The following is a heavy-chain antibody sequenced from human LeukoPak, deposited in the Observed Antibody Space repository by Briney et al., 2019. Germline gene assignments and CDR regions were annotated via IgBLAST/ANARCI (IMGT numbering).Heavy chain of an antibody. CDR1: GFTFTTYW. J-gene: IGHJ6*04. CDR3: ARARGMDV. Sequence: GGSLRLSCAASGFTFTTYWMSWVRQAPGKGLEWVANIKHDGSEKYYVDSVKGRFTISRDNVMNSLYLQMNSLRAEDTAVYYCARARGMDVWGKGTTVIVSS. V-gene: IGHV3-7*03. CDR2: IKHDGSEK.